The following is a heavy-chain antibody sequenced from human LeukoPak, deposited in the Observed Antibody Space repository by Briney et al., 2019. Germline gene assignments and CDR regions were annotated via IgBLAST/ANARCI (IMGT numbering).Heavy chain of an antibody. CDR3: ARVPYYYDSSGYWGYFDY. CDR2: ISSSGSTI. V-gene: IGHV3-11*04. CDR1: GFTFSDYY. J-gene: IGHJ4*02. Sequence: PGGSLRLSGAASGFTFSDYYMSWIRQAPGKGLEWVSYISSSGSTIYYADSVKGRFTISRGNAKNSLYLQMNSLRAEDTAVYFCARVPYYYDSSGYWGYFDYWGQGTLVTVSS. D-gene: IGHD3-22*01.